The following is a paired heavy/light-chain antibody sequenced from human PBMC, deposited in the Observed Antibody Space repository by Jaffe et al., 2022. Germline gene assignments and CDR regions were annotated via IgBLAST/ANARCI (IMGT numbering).Heavy chain of an antibody. D-gene: IGHD3-10*01. CDR3: ARDAGSGSYYNDYPYFDY. CDR1: GGTFSSYT. J-gene: IGHJ4*02. V-gene: IGHV1-69*02. CDR2: IIPILGIA. Sequence: QVQLVQSGAEVKKPGSSVKVSCKASGGTFSSYTISWVRQAPGQGLEWMGRIIPILGIANYAQKFQGRVTITADKSTSTAYMELSSLRSEDTAVYYCARDAGSGSYYNDYPYFDYWGQGTLVTVSS.
Light chain of an antibody. V-gene: IGKV4-1*01. Sequence: DIVMTQSPDSLAVSLGERATINCKSSQSVLYSSNNKNYLAWYQQKPGQPPKLLIYWASTRESGVPDRFSGSGSGTDFTLTISSLQAEDVAVYYCQQYYSTPPVTFGPGTKVDIK. CDR1: QSVLYSSNNKNY. CDR3: QQYYSTPPVT. J-gene: IGKJ3*01. CDR2: WAS.